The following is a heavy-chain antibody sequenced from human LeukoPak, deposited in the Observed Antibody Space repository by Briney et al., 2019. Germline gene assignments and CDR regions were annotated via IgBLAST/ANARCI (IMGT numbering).Heavy chain of an antibody. J-gene: IGHJ4*02. V-gene: IGHV1-2*02. D-gene: IGHD5-18*01. Sequence: ASVCPSRKACGYTFTGYFIHWGRQAPGQGLEWMGWINPNSGGTNNSQTFQERVPMTRDTSISTAYMELSRLRSDDTAVYYCARGWIQLRFLVDYWGQGTLVTVSS. CDR1: GYTFTGYF. CDR3: ARGWIQLRFLVDY. CDR2: INPNSGGT.